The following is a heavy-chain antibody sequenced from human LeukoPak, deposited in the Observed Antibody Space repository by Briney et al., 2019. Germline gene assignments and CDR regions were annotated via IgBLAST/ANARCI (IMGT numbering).Heavy chain of an antibody. D-gene: IGHD3-10*01. CDR1: GFSFSSYG. V-gene: IGHV3-30*18. Sequence: GGSLRLSCAASGFSFSSYGMYWVRQAPGKGLEWVAVISYDGSNKYYVDSVKGRFTFSRDNSKNTLYLQMDSLRIEDTAVYYCAKSGAYYGSGDGMDVWGQGTTVTVSS. CDR2: ISYDGSNK. J-gene: IGHJ6*02. CDR3: AKSGAYYGSGDGMDV.